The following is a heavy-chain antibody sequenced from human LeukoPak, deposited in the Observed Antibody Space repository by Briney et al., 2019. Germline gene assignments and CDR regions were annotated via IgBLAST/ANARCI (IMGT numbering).Heavy chain of an antibody. Sequence: VASVKVSCKASGGTFSSYAISWVRQAPGQGLEWMGGIIPIFGTANYAQKFQGRVTITADKSTSTAYMELSSLRSEDTAVYYCARGTVTTPLDPWGQGTLVTVSS. CDR1: GGTFSSYA. J-gene: IGHJ5*02. D-gene: IGHD4-17*01. V-gene: IGHV1-69*06. CDR3: ARGTVTTPLDP. CDR2: IIPIFGTA.